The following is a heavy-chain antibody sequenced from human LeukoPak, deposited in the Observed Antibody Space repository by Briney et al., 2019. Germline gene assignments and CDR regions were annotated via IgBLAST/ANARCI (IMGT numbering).Heavy chain of an antibody. CDR1: GFTFSSYA. V-gene: IGHV3-23*01. D-gene: IGHD2-15*01. CDR3: AKRSGSGRNFDY. J-gene: IGHJ4*02. CDR2: ISGSGGST. Sequence: GGSLRLSCAASGFTFSSYAMSWVRQAPGKGLEWVSAISGSGGSTYYADSVKGRFTISRDNSKYTLYLQMNSLRAEDTAVYYCAKRSGSGRNFDYWGQGTLVTVSS.